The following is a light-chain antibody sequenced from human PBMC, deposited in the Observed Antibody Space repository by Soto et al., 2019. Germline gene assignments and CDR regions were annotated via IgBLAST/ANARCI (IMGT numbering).Light chain of an antibody. CDR3: SSYGASSTL. CDR2: DVS. Sequence: QSALTQPASLSGSPGQSITISCTGTSRDIGSYNYVSWYQQHPGKAPKLMIVDVSYPPSGISDRFSGSKSGNTAALTVSGLQPEDEADYYCSSYGASSTLFGGGTKLTVL. J-gene: IGLJ3*02. CDR1: SRDIGSYNY. V-gene: IGLV2-14*03.